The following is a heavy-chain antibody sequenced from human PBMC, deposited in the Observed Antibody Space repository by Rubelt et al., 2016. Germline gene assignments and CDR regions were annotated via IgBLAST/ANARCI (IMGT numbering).Heavy chain of an antibody. J-gene: IGHJ6*02. CDR2: ISSSSSYI. CDR3: ARSTQLGRRRPGYYYYYGMDV. V-gene: IGHV3-21*01. D-gene: IGHD7-27*01. Sequence: GRGLEWVSSISSSSSYIYYADSVKGRFTISRDNAKNSLYLQMNSLRAEDTAVYYCARSTQLGRRRPGYYYYYGMDVWGQGTTVTVSS.